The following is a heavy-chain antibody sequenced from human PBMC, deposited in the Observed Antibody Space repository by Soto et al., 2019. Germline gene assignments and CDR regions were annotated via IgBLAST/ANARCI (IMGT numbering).Heavy chain of an antibody. J-gene: IGHJ4*02. CDR1: GYTFASYA. CDR2: ISAYNGNT. Sequence: QVQLVQSGAEVKKPGASVKVSCKASGYTFASYAISWMRQAPGQGLEWMGWISAYNGNTNYAQKLQGRVTMTTDTPTSTAYMELRRLRSADTAVYYCARDPPPPDYWGQGTLVTVSS. V-gene: IGHV1-18*01. CDR3: ARDPPPPDY.